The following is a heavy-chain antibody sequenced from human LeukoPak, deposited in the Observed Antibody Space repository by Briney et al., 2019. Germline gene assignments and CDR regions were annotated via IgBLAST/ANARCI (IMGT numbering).Heavy chain of an antibody. J-gene: IGHJ3*02. CDR3: ARAPYYYDSDDAFDI. CDR1: GGSFSGYY. D-gene: IGHD3-22*01. CDR2: INHSGST. Sequence: KPSETLSLTCAVYGGSFSGYYWSWIRQPPGKGLEWIGEINHSGSTNYNPSLKSRVTISVDTSKNQFSLELSSVTAADTAVYYCARAPYYYDSDDAFDIWGQGTMVTVSS. V-gene: IGHV4-34*01.